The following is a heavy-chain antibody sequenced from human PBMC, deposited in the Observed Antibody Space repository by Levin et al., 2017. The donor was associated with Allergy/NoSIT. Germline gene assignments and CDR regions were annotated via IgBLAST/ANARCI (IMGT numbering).Heavy chain of an antibody. CDR3: AKGGSGWFTYPGGY. CDR1: GFTFSSYG. D-gene: IGHD6-19*01. CDR2: ISYDGSNK. J-gene: IGHJ4*02. V-gene: IGHV3-30*18. Sequence: LSLTCAASGFTFSSYGMHWVRQAPGKGLEWVAVISYDGSNKYYADSVKGRFTISRDNSKNTLYLQMNSLRAEDTAVYYCAKGGSGWFTYPGGYWGQGTLVTVSS.